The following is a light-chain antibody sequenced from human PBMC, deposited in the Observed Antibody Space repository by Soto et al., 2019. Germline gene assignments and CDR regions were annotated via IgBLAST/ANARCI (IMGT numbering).Light chain of an antibody. V-gene: IGKV3-20*01. J-gene: IGKJ5*01. Sequence: ETVLTQSPGTLSLSPGERATLSCRASQSITNNYLAWYQQKPGQAPRLLIYGASSRVTGIPDRFSGSGSGPDFTLTISRLEPEDFAVYYCQQYRTSPITLGQGTRLEIQ. CDR1: QSITNNY. CDR2: GAS. CDR3: QQYRTSPIT.